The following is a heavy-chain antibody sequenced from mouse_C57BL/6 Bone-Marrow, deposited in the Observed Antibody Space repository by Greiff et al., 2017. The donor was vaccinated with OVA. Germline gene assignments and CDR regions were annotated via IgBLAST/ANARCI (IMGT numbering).Heavy chain of an antibody. Sequence: EVQLQQSGPELVKPGASVKISCKASGYTFTDYYMNWVKQSHGKSLEWIGDINPNNGGTSYNQKFKGKATLTVDKSSSTAYMELRSLTSEDSAVYYCARDYSNFHFDYWGQGTTLTVSS. CDR3: ARDYSNFHFDY. V-gene: IGHV1-26*01. D-gene: IGHD2-5*01. CDR2: INPNNGGT. J-gene: IGHJ2*01. CDR1: GYTFTDYY.